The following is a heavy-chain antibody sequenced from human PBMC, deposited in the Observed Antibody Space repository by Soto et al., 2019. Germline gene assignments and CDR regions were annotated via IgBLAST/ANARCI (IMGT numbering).Heavy chain of an antibody. Sequence: SETLSLTCTVSGDSMTKYYWSWIRQSAGKGLEWIGRIYTSGSTNYDPSLKSRVTMSIDTSNKHFSLSLKSVTAADTAVYYCARTVGAAYYFDFWGQGALVTVSS. J-gene: IGHJ4*02. D-gene: IGHD1-26*01. CDR1: GDSMTKYY. CDR2: IYTSGST. V-gene: IGHV4-4*07. CDR3: ARTVGAAYYFDF.